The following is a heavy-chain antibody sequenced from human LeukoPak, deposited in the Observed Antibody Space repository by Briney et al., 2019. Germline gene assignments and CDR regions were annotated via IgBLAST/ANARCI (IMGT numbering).Heavy chain of an antibody. CDR3: AKTYYDILTGYGGPYYMDV. CDR1: GGSISSSSYY. J-gene: IGHJ6*03. V-gene: IGHV4-39*07. CDR2: IYYSGST. D-gene: IGHD3-9*01. Sequence: SETLSLTCTVSGGSISSSSYYWGWIRQPPGKGLEWIGSIYYSGSTYYNPSLKSRVTISVDTSKNQFSLKLSSVTAADTAVYYCAKTYYDILTGYGGPYYMDVWGKGTTVTASS.